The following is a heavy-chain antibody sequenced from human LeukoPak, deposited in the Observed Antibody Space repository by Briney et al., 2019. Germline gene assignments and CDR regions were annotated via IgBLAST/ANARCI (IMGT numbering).Heavy chain of an antibody. D-gene: IGHD3-16*01. CDR1: GFTVSSNY. J-gene: IGHJ4*02. Sequence: GGSLRLSCAASGFTVSSNYMSWVRQAPGKGLEWVSVIYSGGSTYYADSVKGRFTISRDNSKNTLYLQMNSLRAEDTAVYYCARARGYGDRYYFDNWGQGTLVTVSS. V-gene: IGHV3-66*01. CDR3: ARARGYGDRYYFDN. CDR2: IYSGGST.